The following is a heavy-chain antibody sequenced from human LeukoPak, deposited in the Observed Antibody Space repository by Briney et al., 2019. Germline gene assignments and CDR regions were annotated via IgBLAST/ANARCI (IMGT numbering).Heavy chain of an antibody. D-gene: IGHD5-24*01. CDR1: GGSISSTNW. J-gene: IGHJ4*02. CDR2: ISLSGRT. V-gene: IGHV4-4*02. CDR3: ASADGYKIDY. Sequence: SETLSLTCGVSGGSISSTNWWSWVRQPPGQGLEWIGEISLSGRTNYNPSLKSRVSISVDTSNNQFSLKGSSVTAADTAVYYCASADGYKIDYWGQGTLVTVSS.